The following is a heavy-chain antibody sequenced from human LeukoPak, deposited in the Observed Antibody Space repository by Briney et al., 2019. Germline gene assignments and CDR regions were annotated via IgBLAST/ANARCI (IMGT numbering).Heavy chain of an antibody. CDR3: ARDWVATSLDAFDI. J-gene: IGHJ3*02. CDR2: ISAYNGNT. D-gene: IGHD4-23*01. CDR1: GYTFTSYG. Sequence: ASVKVSCKVSGYTFTSYGISWVRQAPGQGPEWMGRISAYNGNTNYAQNLQGRVTMTTDTSTSTAYMELRSLRSDDTAVYYCARDWVATSLDAFDIWGQGTMVIVSS. V-gene: IGHV1-18*01.